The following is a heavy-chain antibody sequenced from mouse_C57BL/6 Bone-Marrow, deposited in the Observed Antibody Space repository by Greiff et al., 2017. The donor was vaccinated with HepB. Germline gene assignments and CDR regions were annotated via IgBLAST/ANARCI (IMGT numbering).Heavy chain of an antibody. V-gene: IGHV5-16*01. CDR2: INYDGSST. CDR3: ARDLGPWYFDV. D-gene: IGHD4-1*01. CDR1: GFTFSDYY. Sequence: EVNVVESEGGLVQPGSSMKLSCTASGFTFSDYYMAWVRQVPEKGLEWVANINYDGSSTYYLDSLKSRFIISRDNAKNILYLQMSSLKSEDTATYYCARDLGPWYFDVWGTGTTVTVSS. J-gene: IGHJ1*03.